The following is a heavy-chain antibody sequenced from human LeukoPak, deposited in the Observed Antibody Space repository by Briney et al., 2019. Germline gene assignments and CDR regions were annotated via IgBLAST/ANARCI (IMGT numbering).Heavy chain of an antibody. CDR2: ISHSGST. V-gene: IGHV4-34*01. CDR3: ARGSKRIAARRGRGKYNWFDP. J-gene: IGHJ5*02. Sequence: PSETLSLTCAVYGGSFSGYYWSWIRQPPGKGLEWIGEISHSGSTNYNPSLKSRVTISVDKSKNQFSLKLSSVTAADTAVYYCARGSKRIAARRGRGKYNWFDPWGQGTLVTVSS. D-gene: IGHD6-6*01. CDR1: GGSFSGYY.